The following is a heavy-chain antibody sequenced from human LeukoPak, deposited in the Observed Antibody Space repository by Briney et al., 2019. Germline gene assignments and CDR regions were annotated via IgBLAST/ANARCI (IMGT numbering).Heavy chain of an antibody. V-gene: IGHV1-2*02. CDR3: ARGSGRGDY. J-gene: IGHJ4*02. CDR2: LNTNSGGT. Sequence: GASLKVSCKASGYTITGHYMYWVRQAPGQGLEWMGWLNTNSGGTNYAQKFQGRVTMTRDTSISTAYMELSRLRSDDTAVYYCARGSGRGDYWGQGTLVTVSS. CDR1: GYTITGHY. D-gene: IGHD1-26*01.